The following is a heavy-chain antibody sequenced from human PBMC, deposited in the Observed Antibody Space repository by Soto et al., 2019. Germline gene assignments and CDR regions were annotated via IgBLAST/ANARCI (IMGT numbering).Heavy chain of an antibody. CDR2: IRSKAYGGTT. Sequence: GGSLRLSCTASGFTFGDYAMSWFRQAPGKGLEWVGFIRSKAYGGTTEYAASVKGRFTISRDDSKSIAYLQMNSLKTEDTAVYYCTRTGATFKRFLEWLYGMDVWGQGTTVTVSS. V-gene: IGHV3-49*03. CDR1: GFTFGDYA. D-gene: IGHD3-3*01. CDR3: TRTGATFKRFLEWLYGMDV. J-gene: IGHJ6*02.